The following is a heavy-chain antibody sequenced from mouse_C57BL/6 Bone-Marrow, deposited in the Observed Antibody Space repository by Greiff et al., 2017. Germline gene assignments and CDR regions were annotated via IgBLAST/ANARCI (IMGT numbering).Heavy chain of an antibody. CDR3: ARSPAYYSNSGFAY. D-gene: IGHD2-5*01. J-gene: IGHJ3*01. CDR2: IYPRSGNT. V-gene: IGHV1-81*01. Sequence: VQLQQSGAELARPGASVKLSCKASGYTFTSYGISWVKQRTGQGLEWIGEIYPRSGNTYYNEKFKDKATLTVDKSSSTAYMQLSSLTSEDSAVXYCARSPAYYSNSGFAYWGQGTLVTVSA. CDR1: GYTFTSYG.